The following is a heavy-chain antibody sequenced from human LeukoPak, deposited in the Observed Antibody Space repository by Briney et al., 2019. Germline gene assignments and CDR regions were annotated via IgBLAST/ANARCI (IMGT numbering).Heavy chain of an antibody. Sequence: GASVKVSCKASGYTFTSYGIGWVRQAPGQGLEWLGWISAYNGHTNYIQKLQGRVTMTTDTSTSTAYMELSSLRSEDTAVYYCARLSIAAAGNGGDYWGQGTLVTVSS. V-gene: IGHV1-18*01. CDR2: ISAYNGHT. J-gene: IGHJ4*02. D-gene: IGHD6-13*01. CDR1: GYTFTSYG. CDR3: ARLSIAAAGNGGDY.